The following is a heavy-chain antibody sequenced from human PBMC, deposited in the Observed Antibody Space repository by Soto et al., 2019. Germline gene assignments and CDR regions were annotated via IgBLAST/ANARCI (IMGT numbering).Heavy chain of an antibody. V-gene: IGHV3-23*01. CDR3: AKDKTGVRGGYYYYGVDV. CDR2: ISNTGVTT. J-gene: IGHJ6*02. D-gene: IGHD1-1*01. CDR1: GFPFSTYT. Sequence: HPGGSLRLSCAASGFPFSTYTMNWVRQAPGKGLEWVAAISNTGVTTFYADSVKGRFTISRDNSKNTLYLQMNSLRAEDTAVYFCAKDKTGVRGGYYYYGVDVWGQGTTVTVSS.